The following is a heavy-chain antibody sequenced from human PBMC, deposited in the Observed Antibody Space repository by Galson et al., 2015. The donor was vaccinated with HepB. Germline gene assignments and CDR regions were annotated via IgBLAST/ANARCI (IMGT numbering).Heavy chain of an antibody. Sequence: TLSLTCTVSGGSISSYYWSWIRQPPGKGLEWIGYIYYSGTTVYNPSLKSRVIMSVDTSKNQFSLNLISVTAADTAVYYCAGYSSAHNHYFDYWGQGTLVTVSS. J-gene: IGHJ4*02. CDR2: IYYSGTT. CDR3: AGYSSAHNHYFDY. D-gene: IGHD6-19*01. CDR1: GGSISSYY. V-gene: IGHV4-59*01.